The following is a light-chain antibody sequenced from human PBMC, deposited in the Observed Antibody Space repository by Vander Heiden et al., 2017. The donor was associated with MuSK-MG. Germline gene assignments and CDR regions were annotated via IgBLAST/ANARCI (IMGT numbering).Light chain of an antibody. V-gene: IGLV2-23*02. J-gene: IGLJ1*01. CDR2: GVS. CDR3: CSYAGSGTYV. Sequence: QSAQTQTAPVSGSPGQSITISCSGASSNVGSYNLVSWYQQHPGKAPKLLIYGVSKRPSGVSTRFSGSRSDNTASLTISGLQAEDEADYYCCSYAGSGTYVFGTGTKVSVL. CDR1: SSNVGSYNL.